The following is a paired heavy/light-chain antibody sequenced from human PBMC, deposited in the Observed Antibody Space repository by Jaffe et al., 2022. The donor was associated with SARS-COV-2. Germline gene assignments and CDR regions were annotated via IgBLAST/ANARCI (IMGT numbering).Heavy chain of an antibody. Sequence: EVQLVESGGGLVKPGGSLRLSCAASGFTFRSYSMNWVRQAPGKGLEWVSSITGSTSYIYDADSVKGRFTISRDNAKNSLYLQMNSLRAEDTAVYYCARDYCSSSSCSYFSGILDYLGQGTLVTVSS. V-gene: IGHV3-21*01. CDR3: ARDYCSSSSCSYFSGILDY. CDR1: GFTFRSYS. D-gene: IGHD2-2*01. CDR2: ITGSTSYI. J-gene: IGHJ4*02.
Light chain of an antibody. V-gene: IGKV4-1*01. CDR2: WAS. CDR3: QQYYRAPSIT. J-gene: IGKJ5*01. Sequence: DIVMTQSPDSLAVSLGERATIKCESSQSVLYSSNNKNYLAWYQQKPGQPPRLLIYWASTRESGVPDRFSGSGSGTDFTLTISSLQAEDVAVYYCQQYYRAPSITFGQGTRLEIK. CDR1: QSVLYSSNNKNY.